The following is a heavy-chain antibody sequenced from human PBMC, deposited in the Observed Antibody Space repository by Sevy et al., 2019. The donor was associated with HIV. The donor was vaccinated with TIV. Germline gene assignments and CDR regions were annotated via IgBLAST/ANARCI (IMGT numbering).Heavy chain of an antibody. CDR3: ARGRYCSSTSCYTTPYYGMDV. CDR2: MNPNSGNT. J-gene: IGHJ6*02. D-gene: IGHD2-2*02. V-gene: IGHV1-8*01. CDR1: GYTFTSYD. Sequence: ASVKVSCKASGYTFTSYDINWVRQATGQGLEWMGWMNPNSGNTGYAQKFQGRVTMTRNTSISTAYMELSSLRSEDTAVYYCARGRYCSSTSCYTTPYYGMDVWGQGTTVTVSS.